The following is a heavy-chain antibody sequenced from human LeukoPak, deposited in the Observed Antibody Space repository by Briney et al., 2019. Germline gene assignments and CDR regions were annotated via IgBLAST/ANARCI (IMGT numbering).Heavy chain of an antibody. CDR1: GITLSSYN. J-gene: IGHJ4*02. CDR2: ISSSGSPI. V-gene: IGHV3-48*04. CDR3: ARDLYRIVVVPHYFDY. Sequence: GGSLRLSCAASGITLSSYNMNWVRQAPGKGLEWVSYISSSGSPIYYADSVKGRFTISRDNAKNSLYLQMNSLRAEDTAVYYCARDLYRIVVVPHYFDYWGQGTLVTVSS. D-gene: IGHD3-22*01.